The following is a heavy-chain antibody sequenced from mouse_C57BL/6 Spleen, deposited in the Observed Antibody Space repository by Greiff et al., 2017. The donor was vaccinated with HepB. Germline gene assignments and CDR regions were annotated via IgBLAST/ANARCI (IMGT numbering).Heavy chain of an antibody. V-gene: IGHV1-59*01. CDR1: GYTFTSYW. CDR3: AREDSRAY. J-gene: IGHJ3*01. D-gene: IGHD1-1*01. CDR2: IDPSDSYT. Sequence: QVQLQQPGAELVRPGTSVKLSCKASGYTFTSYWMHWVKQRPGQGLEWIGVIDPSDSYTNYNQKFKGMATLTVDTSSSTAYMQLSSLTSEDSAVYYCAREDSRAYWGQGTLVTVSA.